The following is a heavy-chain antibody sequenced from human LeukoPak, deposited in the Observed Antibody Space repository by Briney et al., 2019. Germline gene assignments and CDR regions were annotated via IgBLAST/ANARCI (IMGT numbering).Heavy chain of an antibody. CDR2: ISGSGAGT. V-gene: IGHV3-23*01. CDR3: ARDDAAAGEYFDY. D-gene: IGHD6-13*01. Sequence: QSGGSLRLSCAASGFTFGSYAMSWVRQAPGKGLEWVSTISGSGAGTYYVDSVKGRFTISRDNAKNSLYLQMNSLRAEDTAVYYCARDDAAAGEYFDYWGRGTLVTVSS. J-gene: IGHJ4*02. CDR1: GFTFGSYA.